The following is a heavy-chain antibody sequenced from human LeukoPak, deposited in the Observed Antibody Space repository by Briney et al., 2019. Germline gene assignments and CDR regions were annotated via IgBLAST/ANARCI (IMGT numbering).Heavy chain of an antibody. V-gene: IGHV4-59*01. CDR1: GGSISSYH. J-gene: IGHJ4*02. CDR2: IYYSGST. D-gene: IGHD3-22*01. CDR3: ARDGGYYYDSSGYYRD. Sequence: SETLSLTCTVSGGSISSYHWSWIRQPPGKGLEWIGYIYYSGSTNYNPSLKSRVTISVDKSKNQFSLKLSSVTAADTAVYYCARDGGYYYDSSGYYRDWGQGTLVTVSS.